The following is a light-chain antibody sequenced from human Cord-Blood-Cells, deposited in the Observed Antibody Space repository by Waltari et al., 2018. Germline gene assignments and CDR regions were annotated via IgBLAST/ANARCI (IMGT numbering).Light chain of an antibody. CDR3: QQSYSTPWT. CDR2: AAS. J-gene: IGKJ1*01. V-gene: IGKV1-39*01. CDR1: QSISSY. Sequence: DIQMTQSPSSLSASVGDRVTITCRASQSISSYLNWYQQKPGKAPKLLIDAASSLQSGVPSRFSGSGSGTDCTLTISSLQPEDFATYYCQQSYSTPWTFGQGTKVEIK.